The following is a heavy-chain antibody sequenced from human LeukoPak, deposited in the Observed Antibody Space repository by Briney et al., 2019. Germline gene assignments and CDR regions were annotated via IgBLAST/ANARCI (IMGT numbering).Heavy chain of an antibody. V-gene: IGHV3-33*01. Sequence: GGSLRLSCAASGFTFSSYGMHWVRQAPGKGLEWVAVIWYDGSNKYYADSVKGRFTISRDNSKNTLYLQMNSLRAEDTAVYYCARDRGYSYGPLDYWGQGTLATVSS. D-gene: IGHD5-18*01. CDR2: IWYDGSNK. CDR1: GFTFSSYG. CDR3: ARDRGYSYGPLDY. J-gene: IGHJ4*02.